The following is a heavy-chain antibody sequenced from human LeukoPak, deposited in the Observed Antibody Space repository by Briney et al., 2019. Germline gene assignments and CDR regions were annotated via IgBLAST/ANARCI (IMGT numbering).Heavy chain of an antibody. V-gene: IGHV3-72*01. D-gene: IGHD4-23*01. CDR2: TRNKANTYTT. J-gene: IGHJ3*02. CDR3: VKGMTTVAVYAFDI. CDR1: GFTFSDHY. Sequence: GGSLRLSCAAPGFTFSDHYMDWVRQAPGKGLEWVGRTRNKANTYTTECAASVKGRFTISRDDSKTSLYLQMKSLKTEDTAVYYCVKGMTTVAVYAFDIWGQGTMVTVSS.